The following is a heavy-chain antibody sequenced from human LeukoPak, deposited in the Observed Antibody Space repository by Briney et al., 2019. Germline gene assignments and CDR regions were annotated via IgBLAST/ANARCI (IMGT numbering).Heavy chain of an antibody. V-gene: IGHV4-34*01. CDR2: INHSGST. CDR3: ARSPPSPSSGWVYYYYYMDV. D-gene: IGHD6-19*01. Sequence: PSETLSLTCAVYGGSFSGYYWSWIRQPPGKVLEWIGEINHSGSTNYNPSLKSRVTISVDTSKNQFSLKLSSVTAADTAVYYCARSPPSPSSGWVYYYYYMDVWGKGTTVTVSS. CDR1: GGSFSGYY. J-gene: IGHJ6*03.